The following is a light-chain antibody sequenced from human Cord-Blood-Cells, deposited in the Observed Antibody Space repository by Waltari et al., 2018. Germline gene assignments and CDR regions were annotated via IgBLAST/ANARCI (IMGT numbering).Light chain of an antibody. CDR3: QQYGSSPP. Sequence: IVWTHPPGPLSLSPGERATLSCRASQSVSSSYLAWYQQKPGQAPRLLIYGASSRATGIPDRFSGSGSGTDFTLTISRLEPEDFAVYYCQQYGSSPPFGPGTKVDIK. V-gene: IGKV3-20*01. J-gene: IGKJ3*01. CDR2: GAS. CDR1: QSVSSSY.